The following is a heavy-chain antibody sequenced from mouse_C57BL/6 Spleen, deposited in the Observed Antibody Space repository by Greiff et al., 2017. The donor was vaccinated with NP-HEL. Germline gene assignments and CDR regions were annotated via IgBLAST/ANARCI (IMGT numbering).Heavy chain of an antibody. D-gene: IGHD2-2*01. CDR1: GFTFSSYA. CDR2: ISDGGSYT. CDR3: AREGYYGYVLDY. V-gene: IGHV5-4*01. J-gene: IGHJ2*01. Sequence: EVMLVESGGGLVKPGGSLKLSCAASGFTFSSYAMSWVRQTPEKRLEWVATISDGGSYTYYPDNVKGRFTISRDNAKNNLYLQMSHLKSEDTAMYYCAREGYYGYVLDYWGQGTTLTVSS.